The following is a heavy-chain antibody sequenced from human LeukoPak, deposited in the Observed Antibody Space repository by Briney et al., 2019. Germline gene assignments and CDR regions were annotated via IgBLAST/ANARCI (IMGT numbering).Heavy chain of an antibody. CDR1: GFTFSSYA. J-gene: IGHJ4*02. CDR3: AKGTDSGQRFFFDY. D-gene: IGHD5-12*01. V-gene: IGHV3-23*01. Sequence: GGSLRLSCAACGFTFSSYAMSWVRQAPGKGLEWVSAISGSGGSTYYADSVKGRFTISRDNSKNTLYLQMNSLRAEDTAVYYCAKGTDSGQRFFFDYWGQGTLVTVSS. CDR2: ISGSGGST.